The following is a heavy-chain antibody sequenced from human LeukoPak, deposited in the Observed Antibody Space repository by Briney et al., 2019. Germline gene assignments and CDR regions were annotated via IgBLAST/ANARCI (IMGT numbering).Heavy chain of an antibody. J-gene: IGHJ3*02. D-gene: IGHD2-21*02. CDR3: ARHIVVVTAIGDDAFDI. CDR1: GGSISSGSYY. CDR2: IYYSGST. V-gene: IGHV4-39*07. Sequence: PSETLSLTCTVSGGSISSGSYYWGWIRQPPGKGLEWIGSIYYSGSTYYNPSLKSRVTISVDTSKNQFSLKLSSVTAADTAVYYCARHIVVVTAIGDDAFDIWGQGTMVTVSS.